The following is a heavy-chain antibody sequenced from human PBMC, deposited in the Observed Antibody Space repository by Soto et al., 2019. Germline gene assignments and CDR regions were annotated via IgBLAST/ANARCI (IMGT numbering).Heavy chain of an antibody. CDR2: IYYSGST. Sequence: SETRTLTCTVSGGSLTSSSYYWGWIRPPPGKGLEWFGSIYYSGSTYYNPSLKSRVTISVDTSKNQFSLKLSSVTAADTAVYYCATRITVFGLLIPPFDPWGHGTQVTVS. J-gene: IGHJ5*02. CDR3: ATRITVFGLLIPPFDP. CDR1: GGSLTSSSYY. V-gene: IGHV4-39*01. D-gene: IGHD3-3*01.